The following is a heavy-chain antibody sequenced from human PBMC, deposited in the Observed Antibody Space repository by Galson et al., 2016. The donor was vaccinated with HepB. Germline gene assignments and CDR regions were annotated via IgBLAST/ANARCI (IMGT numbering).Heavy chain of an antibody. D-gene: IGHD3-10*01. CDR2: IDPKDSYT. Sequence: QSGAEVKKPGESLRISCDVSGYSFTTYWISWVRQMPGKGLEWMGRIDPKDSYTNYSPSFQGHVTISVDKSISAAYLQWSSLKASDTAMYYCARHGLFRGGLDSWGQGTLVTVSS. CDR1: GYSFTTYW. J-gene: IGHJ4*02. CDR3: ARHGLFRGGLDS. V-gene: IGHV5-10-1*01.